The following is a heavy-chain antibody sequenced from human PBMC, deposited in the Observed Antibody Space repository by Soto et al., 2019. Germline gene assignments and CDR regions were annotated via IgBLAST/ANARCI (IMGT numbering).Heavy chain of an antibody. CDR2: ISYDGSNK. CDR3: ARHPTDIGMDY. V-gene: IGHV3-30-3*01. Sequence: QVQLVESGGGVVQPGRSLRLSCAASGFTFSSYAMHWVRQAPGKGLEWVAVISYDGSNKYYADSVKGRFTISRDNSKNTLYLQMNSLRAEDTAVYYCARHPTDIGMDYWGQGTLVTVSS. J-gene: IGHJ4*02. CDR1: GFTFSSYA. D-gene: IGHD2-15*01.